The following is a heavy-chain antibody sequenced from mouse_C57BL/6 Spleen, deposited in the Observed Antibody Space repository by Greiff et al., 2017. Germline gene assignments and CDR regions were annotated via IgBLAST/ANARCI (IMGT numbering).Heavy chain of an antibody. CDR1: GYTFTSYW. V-gene: IGHV1-53*01. Sequence: QVQLQQPGTELVKPGASVKLSCKASGYTFTSYWMHWVKQRPGQGLEWIGNINPSNGGTNYNEKFQSKATLTVAKSSSTAYMQLSSLTSESSAVYYCARGYYGSSYSYWYFDVWGTGTTVTVSS. J-gene: IGHJ1*03. CDR3: ARGYYGSSYSYWYFDV. D-gene: IGHD1-1*01. CDR2: INPSNGGT.